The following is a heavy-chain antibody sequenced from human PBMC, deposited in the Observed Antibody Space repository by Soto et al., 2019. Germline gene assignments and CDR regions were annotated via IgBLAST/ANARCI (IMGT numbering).Heavy chain of an antibody. CDR2: INAGNSKT. CDR3: GKNQSGTAYNVDCFDP. J-gene: IGHJ5*02. V-gene: IGHV1-3*01. D-gene: IGHD1-7*01. Sequence: ASVKVSCKASGYTFSGHAIHWLRQAPGQRPEWLGWINAGNSKTYYSEKFEGRVTFTRDTVATTVNMELTSLTSEDTAVYYCGKNQSGTAYNVDCFDPWGQGTLVTVSS. CDR1: GYTFSGHA.